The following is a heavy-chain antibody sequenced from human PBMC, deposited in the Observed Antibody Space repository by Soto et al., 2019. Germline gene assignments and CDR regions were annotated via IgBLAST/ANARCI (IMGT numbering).Heavy chain of an antibody. CDR2: IYHSGNT. CDR1: GGSISSSNW. J-gene: IGHJ4*02. D-gene: IGHD3-16*01. V-gene: IGHV4-4*02. Sequence: QVQLQESGPGLVKPSGTLSLTCAVSGGSISSSNWWSWVRQPPGKGLEWFGEIYHSGNTNYTPSRKSRVTMAVEKPRSQFSLRLSSVTAADTAVYYCATRWGEGRVDYWGQGTLVTVSS. CDR3: ATRWGEGRVDY.